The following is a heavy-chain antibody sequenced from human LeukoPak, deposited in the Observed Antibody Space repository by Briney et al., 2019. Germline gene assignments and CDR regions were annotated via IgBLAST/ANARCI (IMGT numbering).Heavy chain of an antibody. D-gene: IGHD1-26*01. J-gene: IGHJ3*02. CDR2: ITSSSSSI. CDR3: ASWVVGAKTHGFEI. Sequence: GGSLRLSCAASGFTFSTYSMNWVRQAPGKGLELVSYITSSSSSIYYADSVKGRFTISRDNAKNSLYLQMNSLRDEDTAVYYCASWVVGAKTHGFEIWGRGTMVTVSS. V-gene: IGHV3-48*02. CDR1: GFTFSTYS.